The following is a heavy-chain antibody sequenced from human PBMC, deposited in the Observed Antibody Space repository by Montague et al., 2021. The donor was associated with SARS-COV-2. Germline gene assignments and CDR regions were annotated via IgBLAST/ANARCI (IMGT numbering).Heavy chain of an antibody. CDR1: GFTFGDYA. CDR3: AKGIAAAGIGFYYYYYGMDV. D-gene: IGHD6-13*01. J-gene: IGHJ6*02. CDR2: ISWNSGSI. V-gene: IGHV3-9*01. Sequence: SLRLSCAASGFTFGDYAMHWVRQAPGKGLEWVSGISWNSGSIGYADSVKGRFTISRDNAKNSRYLQMNSLRAEDTALYYCAKGIAAAGIGFYYYYYGMDVWGQGTTVTVSS.